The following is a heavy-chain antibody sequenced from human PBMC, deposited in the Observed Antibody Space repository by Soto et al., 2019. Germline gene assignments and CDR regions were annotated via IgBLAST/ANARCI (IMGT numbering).Heavy chain of an antibody. D-gene: IGHD6-13*01. CDR1: GGTFSSYA. CDR3: ALLGYSSSWLPY. J-gene: IGHJ4*02. Sequence: SVKVSCKASGGTFSSYAISWVRQAPGQGLEWMGGIIPIFGTANYAQKLQGRVTMTTDTSTSTAYMELRSLRSDDTAVYYCALLGYSSSWLPYWGQGTLVTVSS. CDR2: IIPIFGTA. V-gene: IGHV1-69*05.